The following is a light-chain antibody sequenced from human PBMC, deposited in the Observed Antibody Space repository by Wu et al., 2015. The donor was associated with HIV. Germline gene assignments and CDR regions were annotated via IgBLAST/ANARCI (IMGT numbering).Light chain of an antibody. V-gene: IGKV3-20*01. CDR1: QSVSSSY. CDR3: QQYNNWPSGYS. J-gene: IGKJ2*03. CDR2: GAS. Sequence: EIVLTQSPGTLSLSPGERATLSCRASQSVSSSYLAWYQQKPGQAPRLLIYGASSRATGIPDRFSGSGSGTDFTLTISSLQSEDFAIYYCQQYNNWPSGYSFGQGTKLEIK.